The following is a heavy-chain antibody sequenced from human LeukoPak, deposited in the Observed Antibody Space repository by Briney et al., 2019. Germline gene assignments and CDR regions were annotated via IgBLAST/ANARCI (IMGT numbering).Heavy chain of an antibody. CDR2: IIPIFGTA. V-gene: IGHV1-69*05. J-gene: IGHJ5*02. CDR3: ARDRQSSPYWFDP. Sequence: GASVKVSCKASGGTFSSYAIGWVRQAPGQGLEWMGGIIPIFGTANYAQKFQGRVTITTDESTSTAYMELSSLRSEDTAVYYCARDRQSSPYWFDPWGQGTLVTVSS. CDR1: GGTFSSYA.